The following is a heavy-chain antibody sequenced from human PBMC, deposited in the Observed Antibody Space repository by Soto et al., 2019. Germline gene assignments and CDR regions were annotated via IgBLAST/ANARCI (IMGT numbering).Heavy chain of an antibody. CDR2: INHSGST. D-gene: IGHD2-15*01. Sequence: SETPSLTCAVYGGSFSGYYWSWIRQPPGKGLEWIGEINHSGSTNYNPSLKSRVTISVDTSKNQFSLKLSSVTAADTAVYYCARDRPGGFYWGQGTLVTVSS. V-gene: IGHV4-34*01. J-gene: IGHJ4*02. CDR3: ARDRPGGFY. CDR1: GGSFSGYY.